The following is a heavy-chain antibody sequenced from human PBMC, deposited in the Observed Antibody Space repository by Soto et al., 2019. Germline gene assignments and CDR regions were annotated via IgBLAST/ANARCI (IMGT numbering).Heavy chain of an antibody. V-gene: IGHV3-30*04. J-gene: IGHJ4*02. CDR2: ISYDGRDK. CDR1: GFTFSSYA. D-gene: IGHD1-26*01. CDR3: ARSAGGSYPQYDY. Sequence: QVQLVESGGGVVQPGRSLRLSCAASGFTFSSYAMHWVRQAPGTGLEWVAVISYDGRDKYYPDSMKGRFTISRDNSKNTLYLQMNSLRAEDTAVYYCARSAGGSYPQYDYWGQGTLVTVSS.